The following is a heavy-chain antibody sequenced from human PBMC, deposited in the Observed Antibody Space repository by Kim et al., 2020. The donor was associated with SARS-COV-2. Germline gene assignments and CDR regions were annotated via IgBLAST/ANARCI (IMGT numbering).Heavy chain of an antibody. V-gene: IGHV1-69*01. J-gene: IGHJ6*02. Sequence: QKFQGRVTITSDESTSTAYMELSSLRSEDTAVYYCARYSTDLYYYYGMDVWGQGTTVTVSS. CDR3: ARYSTDLYYYYGMDV. D-gene: IGHD4-4*01.